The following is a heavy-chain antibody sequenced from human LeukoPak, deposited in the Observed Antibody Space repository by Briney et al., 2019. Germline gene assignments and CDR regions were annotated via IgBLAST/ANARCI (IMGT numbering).Heavy chain of an antibody. CDR2: INAGNGNT. Sequence: ASVKVSCKASGNTFTSYAMHWVRQAPGQRLEWMGWINAGNGNTKYSQKFQGRVTITRDTSASTAYMELSSLRSEDTAVYYCARDPSYYYDSSGYYYGGYFDLWGRGTLVTVSS. J-gene: IGHJ2*01. CDR3: ARDPSYYYDSSGYYYGGYFDL. D-gene: IGHD3-22*01. V-gene: IGHV1-3*01. CDR1: GNTFTSYA.